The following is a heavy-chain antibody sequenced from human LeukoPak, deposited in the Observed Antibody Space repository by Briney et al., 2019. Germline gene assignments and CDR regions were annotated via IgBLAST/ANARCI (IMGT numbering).Heavy chain of an antibody. V-gene: IGHV1-2*02. CDR3: ARPISGPLSFWAFDI. D-gene: IGHD1-14*01. Sequence: ASVKVSCKASGYTFTDYFMQWVRQAPGQRLEWMGWINPNSGGTSYAQKFQGRVTMTRDTSISTAYMELSRLRSDDTAVYYCARPISGPLSFWAFDIWGHGTMVTVSS. CDR1: GYTFTDYF. J-gene: IGHJ3*02. CDR2: INPNSGGT.